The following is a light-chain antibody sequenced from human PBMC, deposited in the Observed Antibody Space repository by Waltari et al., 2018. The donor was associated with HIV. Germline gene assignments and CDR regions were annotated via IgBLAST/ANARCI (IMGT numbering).Light chain of an antibody. J-gene: IGLJ1*01. CDR2: EVS. CDR1: SSDVGSHNL. Sequence: QSALTQPASVSGSPGQSTTISCTGTSSDVGSHNLVSWYQQHPGKAPKLMIYEVSKRPSGVSNRFSGSKSGNTASLTISGLQAEDEADYYCCSYAGSSTYVFGTGTKVTVL. V-gene: IGLV2-23*02. CDR3: CSYAGSSTYV.